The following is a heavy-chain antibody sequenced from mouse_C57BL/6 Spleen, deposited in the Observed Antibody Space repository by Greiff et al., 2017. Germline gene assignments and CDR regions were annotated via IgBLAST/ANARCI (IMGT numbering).Heavy chain of an antibody. CDR2: IDPETGGT. D-gene: IGHD4-1*01. CDR3: TSVGRNYYAMDY. Sequence: VKVVESGAELVRPGASVTLSCKASGYTFTDYEMHWVKQTPVHGLEWIGAIDPETGGTAYNQKFKGKAILTADKSSSTAYMELRSLTSEDSAVYYCTSVGRNYYAMDYWGQGTSVTVSS. CDR1: GYTFTDYE. J-gene: IGHJ4*01. V-gene: IGHV1-15*01.